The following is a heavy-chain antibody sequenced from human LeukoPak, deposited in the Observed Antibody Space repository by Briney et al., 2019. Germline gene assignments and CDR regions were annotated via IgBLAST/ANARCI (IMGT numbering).Heavy chain of an antibody. CDR3: ARESSYSRLDY. J-gene: IGHJ4*02. CDR2: IYSGGST. Sequence: GGSLRLSCAASGFTVSSNYMGWVRQAPGKGLEWVSVIYSGGSTYYADSVKGRFTISRDNSKNTLYLQMNSLRAEDTAVYYCARESSYSRLDYWGQGTLVTVSS. D-gene: IGHD6-13*01. CDR1: GFTVSSNY. V-gene: IGHV3-53*01.